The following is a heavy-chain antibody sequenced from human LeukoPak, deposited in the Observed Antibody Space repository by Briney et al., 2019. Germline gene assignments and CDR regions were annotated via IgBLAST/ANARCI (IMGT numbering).Heavy chain of an antibody. V-gene: IGHV3-21*01. J-gene: IGHJ5*02. Sequence: GGSLRLSCAASGFTFSSYSMNWVRQAPGKGLEWVSSISSSSSYIYYADSVKGRFTISRDNAKNSLYLQMNSLRAEDTAVYYCARDSSSWYWLDHWGQGTLVTVSS. D-gene: IGHD6-13*01. CDR1: GFTFSSYS. CDR2: ISSSSSYI. CDR3: ARDSSSWYWLDH.